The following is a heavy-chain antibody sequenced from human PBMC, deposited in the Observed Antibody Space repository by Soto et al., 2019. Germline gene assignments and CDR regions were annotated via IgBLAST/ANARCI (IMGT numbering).Heavy chain of an antibody. V-gene: IGHV3-23*01. Sequence: GGSLRLSCAASGFTFSSYAMSWVRQAPGKGLEWVSAISGSGGSTYYADSVKGRFTISRDNSKNTLYLQMNSLRAEATAVYYCAKNGDYGDVYYYYYYMDVWGKGTTVTVSS. J-gene: IGHJ6*03. CDR2: ISGSGGST. CDR3: AKNGDYGDVYYYYYYMDV. D-gene: IGHD4-17*01. CDR1: GFTFSSYA.